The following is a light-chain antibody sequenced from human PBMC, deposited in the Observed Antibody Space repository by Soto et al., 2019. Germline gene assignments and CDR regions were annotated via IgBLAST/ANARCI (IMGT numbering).Light chain of an antibody. CDR3: QQANSFRPN. V-gene: IGKV1D-12*01. J-gene: IGKJ5*01. Sequence: DIQMTQSPSSVSASVGDRVTITCRASQGISSWLGWYQQKPGKAPKLLIYAASSLQSGVPSRFSGSGSGTDFTLTISSLQTEDFATYYCQQANSFRPNFGQGTRLEIK. CDR1: QGISSW. CDR2: AAS.